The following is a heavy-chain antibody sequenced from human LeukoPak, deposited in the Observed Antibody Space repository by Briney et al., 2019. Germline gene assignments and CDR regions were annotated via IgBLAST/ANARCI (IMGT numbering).Heavy chain of an antibody. Sequence: SETLSLTCTVSGGSITSGSYYWSWIRQPAGKGLEWIGRIYTSGSTNYNPSLKSRVTISIDTSKNQFSLKLSSVTAADTAVYYCARAIVLMVYADDAFDIWGQGTMVTVSS. D-gene: IGHD2-8*01. CDR2: IYTSGST. J-gene: IGHJ3*02. CDR3: ARAIVLMVYADDAFDI. CDR1: GGSITSGSYY. V-gene: IGHV4-61*02.